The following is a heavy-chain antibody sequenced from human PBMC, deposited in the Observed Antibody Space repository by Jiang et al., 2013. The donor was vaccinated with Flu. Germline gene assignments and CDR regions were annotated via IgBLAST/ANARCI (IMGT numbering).Heavy chain of an antibody. CDR2: IYWNDDK. Sequence: PTQTLTLTCTFSGFSLSTSGVGVGWIRQPPGKALEWLALIYWNDDKRYSPSLKSRLTITKDTSKNQVVLTMTNMDPVDTATYYCAQHQGVPAKVDYWGQGTLVTVSS. V-gene: IGHV2-5*01. CDR3: AQHQGVPAKVDY. CDR1: GFSLSTSGVG. D-gene: IGHD3-10*01. J-gene: IGHJ4*02.